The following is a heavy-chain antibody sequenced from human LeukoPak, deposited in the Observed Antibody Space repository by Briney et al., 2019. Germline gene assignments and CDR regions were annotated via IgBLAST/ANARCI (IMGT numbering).Heavy chain of an antibody. CDR3: VRDGQGSTPLDY. V-gene: IGHV3-74*01. CDR1: GFTFSSYA. Sequence: GGSLRLSCAASGFTFSSYAMSWVRQAPGKGLVWVSGISTDGSRPRYADSVNGRFTISRDNAKNTLYLQMNSLRAEDTAVYFCVRDGQGSTPLDYWGQGTLVTVSS. D-gene: IGHD2-15*01. CDR2: ISTDGSRP. J-gene: IGHJ4*02.